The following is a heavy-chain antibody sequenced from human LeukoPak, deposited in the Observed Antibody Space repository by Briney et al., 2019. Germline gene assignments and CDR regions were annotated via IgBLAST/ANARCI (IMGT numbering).Heavy chain of an antibody. J-gene: IGHJ3*02. CDR2: ISGSGGST. CDR3: ARHQWVPAFDI. CDR1: GFTFSSYA. V-gene: IGHV3-23*01. D-gene: IGHD1-26*01. Sequence: GGSLRLSCAASGFTFSSYAMSWVRQAPGKGLEWVSAISGSGGSTYYADSVKGRFSISRDNSKNTMYLLMNSLRAEDTAVYYCARHQWVPAFDIWGQGTMVTVSS.